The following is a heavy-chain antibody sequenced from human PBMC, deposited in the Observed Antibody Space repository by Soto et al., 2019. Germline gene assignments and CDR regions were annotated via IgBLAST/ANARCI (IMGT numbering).Heavy chain of an antibody. CDR2: ISSSSSYI. CDR3: ARDPSVYCSGGCCYSLDSGAFDI. Sequence: GSLRLSCAASGFTFSGQDMCWVRQAPGKGLEWVSSISSSSSYIYYADSVKGRFTISRDNAKNSLYLQMNSLRAEDTAVYYCARDPSVYCSGGCCYSLDSGAFDIWGQGTMVTVSS. V-gene: IGHV3-21*01. D-gene: IGHD2-15*01. CDR1: GFTFSGQD. J-gene: IGHJ3*02.